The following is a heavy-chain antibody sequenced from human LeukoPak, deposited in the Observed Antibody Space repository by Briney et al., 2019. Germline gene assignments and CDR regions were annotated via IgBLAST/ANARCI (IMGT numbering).Heavy chain of an antibody. CDR2: IKENGGER. J-gene: IGHJ4*02. V-gene: IGHV3-7*01. CDR1: GFPFSSYW. Sequence: PGGSLRLSCAASGFPFSSYWMNWVRQAPGKGLEWVANIKENGGERYYADSVKGRFTISRDNSKNTLYLQMNSLRAEDTAVYYCAKDGYCSGGSCVIDYWGQGTLVTVSS. CDR3: AKDGYCSGGSCVIDY. D-gene: IGHD2-15*01.